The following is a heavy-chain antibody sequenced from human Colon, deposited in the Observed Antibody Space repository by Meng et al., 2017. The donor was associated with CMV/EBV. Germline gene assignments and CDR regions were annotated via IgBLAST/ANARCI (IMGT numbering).Heavy chain of an antibody. J-gene: IGHJ4*02. D-gene: IGHD1-20*01. CDR1: GYTFTDYY. CDR2: ISAYNGNT. Sequence: ASVKVSCKASGYTFTDYYLHWVRQAPGQGLEWMGWISAYNGNTNYAQKLQGRVTMTTDTSTSTAYMELRSLRSDDTAVYYCARDARITGTSAGYWGQGTLVTVSS. V-gene: IGHV1-18*04. CDR3: ARDARITGTSAGY.